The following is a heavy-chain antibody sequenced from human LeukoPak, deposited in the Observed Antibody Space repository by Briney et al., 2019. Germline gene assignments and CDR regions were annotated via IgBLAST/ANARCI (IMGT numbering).Heavy chain of an antibody. J-gene: IGHJ4*02. CDR3: AREEIVVVPRGYYFGY. Sequence: ASVKVSCKASGYTFTSYGISWVRQAPGQGLEWMGWISAYNGNTNYAQKLQGRVTMTTDTSTSTAYMELRSLRSDDTAVYYCAREEIVVVPRGYYFGYWGQGTLVTVSS. V-gene: IGHV1-18*01. D-gene: IGHD3-22*01. CDR2: ISAYNGNT. CDR1: GYTFTSYG.